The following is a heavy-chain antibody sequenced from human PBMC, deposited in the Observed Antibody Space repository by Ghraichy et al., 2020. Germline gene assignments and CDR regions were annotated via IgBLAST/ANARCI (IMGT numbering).Heavy chain of an antibody. J-gene: IGHJ6*02. Sequence: SETLSLTCTVSGGSISSYYWSWIRQPPGKGLEWIGYIYTSGSTNYNPSLKSRVTISVDTSKNQFSLKLSSVTAADTAVYYCARHAGLSSSWYFRMVGDYYYYYGMDVWGQGTTVTVSS. CDR3: ARHAGLSSSWYFRMVGDYYYYYGMDV. D-gene: IGHD6-13*01. CDR1: GGSISSYY. CDR2: IYTSGST. V-gene: IGHV4-4*09.